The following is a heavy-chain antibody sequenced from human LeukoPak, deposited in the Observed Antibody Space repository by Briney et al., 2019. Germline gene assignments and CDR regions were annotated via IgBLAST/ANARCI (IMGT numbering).Heavy chain of an antibody. CDR3: ARGPPRGKYSSIDV. Sequence: PGGSLRLSCAASGFTFSSFDMHWVRQPTGQGLEWVSTIGTASATYHPGSVEGRFTLSRDNAKNSLYLQMNSLTAGDTAVYYCARGPPRGKYSSIDVWGKGTTVTVSS. J-gene: IGHJ6*03. CDR2: IGTASAT. V-gene: IGHV3-13*01. CDR1: GFTFSSFD. D-gene: IGHD1-1*01.